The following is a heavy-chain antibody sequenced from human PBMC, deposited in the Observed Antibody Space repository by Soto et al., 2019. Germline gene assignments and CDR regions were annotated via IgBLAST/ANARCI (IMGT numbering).Heavy chain of an antibody. J-gene: IGHJ6*02. CDR2: TSGSGGST. CDR1: GFTLSSYA. D-gene: IGHD6-25*01. Sequence: GGSLRLSCAASGFTLSSYAMSWVRQAPGKGLEWVSATSGSGGSTYYADSVKGRFTISRDNSKNTLYLQMNSLRAEDTAVYYCANSAAGPYYYYYGMEVWGQGTTVTVSS. V-gene: IGHV3-23*01. CDR3: ANSAAGPYYYYYGMEV.